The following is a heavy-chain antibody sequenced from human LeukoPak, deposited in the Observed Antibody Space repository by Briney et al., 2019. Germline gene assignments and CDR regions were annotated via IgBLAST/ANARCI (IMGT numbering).Heavy chain of an antibody. V-gene: IGHV4-59*12. CDR3: ARAPRIAVADTQFDC. Sequence: SETLSPTCTVSGGSISTYYWSWIRKPPGKGLEWIGYIYYSGSTYYNPSLKSRVTISLDTSKNQFSLKMSSVTAADTAVYYCARAPRIAVADTQFDCWGQGTLVTVSS. CDR2: IYYSGST. D-gene: IGHD6-19*01. CDR1: GGSISTYY. J-gene: IGHJ4*02.